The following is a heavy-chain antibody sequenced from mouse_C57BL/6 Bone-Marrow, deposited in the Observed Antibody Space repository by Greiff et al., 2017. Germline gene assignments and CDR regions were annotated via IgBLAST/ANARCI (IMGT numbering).Heavy chain of an antibody. J-gene: IGHJ1*03. CDR1: GFTFSDFY. CDR3: ARDVWDYDGGYFDV. Sequence: EVKVVESGGGLVQSGRSLRLSCATSGFTFSDFYMEWVRQAPGKGLEWIAASRNKANDYTTEYSASVKGRFIVSRDTSQSILYLQMNALRAEDTAMYYCARDVWDYDGGYFDVWGTGTTVTVSS. D-gene: IGHD2-4*01. CDR2: SRNKANDYTT. V-gene: IGHV7-1*01.